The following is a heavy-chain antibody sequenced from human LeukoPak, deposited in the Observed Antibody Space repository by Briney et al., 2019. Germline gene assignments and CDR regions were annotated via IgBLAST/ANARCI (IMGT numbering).Heavy chain of an antibody. CDR1: GYTFTGYF. Sequence: ASVKVSCKASGYTFTGYFIHWVRQAPGQGLEWMGWINPNSGDTNYAQKFQGRVTMTRDTSISTAYMEVSSLRPDDTAVYYCARDPPTSDSDAFEIWGQGTMVTVSS. J-gene: IGHJ3*02. D-gene: IGHD2-21*01. CDR2: INPNSGDT. CDR3: ARDPPTSDSDAFEI. V-gene: IGHV1-2*02.